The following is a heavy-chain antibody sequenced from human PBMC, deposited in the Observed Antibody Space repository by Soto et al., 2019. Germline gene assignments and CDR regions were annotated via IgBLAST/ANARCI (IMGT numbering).Heavy chain of an antibody. V-gene: IGHV3-21*01. CDR2: ISSSSSYI. D-gene: IGHD2-2*01. J-gene: IGHJ4*02. CDR1: GFTFSSYS. Sequence: EVQLVESGGGLVKPGGSLRLSCAASGFTFSSYSMNWVRQAPGKGLEWVSSISSSSSYIYYADSVKGRFTISRDNAKNSLYVQMNSLRAEDTAVYYCAREGIVVVPAAMFNDYWGQGTLVTVSS. CDR3: AREGIVVVPAAMFNDY.